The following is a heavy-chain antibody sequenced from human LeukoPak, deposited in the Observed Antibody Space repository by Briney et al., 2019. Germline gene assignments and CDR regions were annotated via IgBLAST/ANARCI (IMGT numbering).Heavy chain of an antibody. D-gene: IGHD2-15*01. CDR1: GGSFSGYY. Sequence: PSETLSLTCAVYGGSFSGYYWSWIRQPPGKGLEWIGEINHSGSTNYNPSLKSRVTISVDTSKNQFSLKLSSVTAADTAVYYCVRRSGYLDYWGQGTLVTVSS. J-gene: IGHJ4*02. CDR3: VRRSGYLDY. CDR2: INHSGST. V-gene: IGHV4-34*01.